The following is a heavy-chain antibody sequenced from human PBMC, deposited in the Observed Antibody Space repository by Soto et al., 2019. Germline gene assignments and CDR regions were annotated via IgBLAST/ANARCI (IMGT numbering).Heavy chain of an antibody. CDR2: IYYSGST. CDR3: ARVEGPYYDILTGYYSNWFDP. D-gene: IGHD3-9*01. J-gene: IGHJ5*02. V-gene: IGHV4-59*01. CDR1: GGSISSYY. Sequence: SETLSLTCTVSGGSISSYYWSWIRQTPGKGLEWIGYIYYSGSTNYNPSLKSRVTISVDTSKNQFSLKLSSVTAADTAVYYCARVEGPYYDILTGYYSNWFDPWGQGTLVTVSS.